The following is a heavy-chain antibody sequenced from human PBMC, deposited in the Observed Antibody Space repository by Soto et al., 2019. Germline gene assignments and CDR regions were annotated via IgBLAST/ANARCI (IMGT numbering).Heavy chain of an antibody. J-gene: IGHJ5*02. D-gene: IGHD2-15*01. CDR3: ARDGYCSGGSCYSGWFDP. V-gene: IGHV4-31*03. Sequence: QVQLQESGPGLVKPSQTLSLTCTVSGGXXXXGXXXXXXXXXXXXXXLXWIGYIYYSGSTYYNPSLKSRVTISVDTSKNQFSLKLSSVTAADTAVYYCARDGYCSGGSCYSGWFDPWGQGTLVTVSS. CDR1: GGXXXXGXXX. CDR2: IYYSGST.